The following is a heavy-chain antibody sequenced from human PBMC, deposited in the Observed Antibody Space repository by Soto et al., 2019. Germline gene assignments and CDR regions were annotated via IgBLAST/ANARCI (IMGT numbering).Heavy chain of an antibody. CDR3: ARGGYYRYDAFDI. V-gene: IGHV3-74*01. D-gene: IGHD3-22*01. Sequence: EVQLVESGGGLVQPGGSLRLSCAASGFTFSNYWMHWVRQGPGKGLVWVSRIDSDGSSITYADSVKGRFTISRDNAKNTVYLQMNSLRAEDTAVHYCARGGYYRYDAFDIWGQGTMVTVSS. CDR1: GFTFSNYW. CDR2: IDSDGSSI. J-gene: IGHJ3*02.